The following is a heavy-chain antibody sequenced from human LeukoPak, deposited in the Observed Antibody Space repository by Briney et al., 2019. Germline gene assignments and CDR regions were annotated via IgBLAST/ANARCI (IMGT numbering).Heavy chain of an antibody. CDR3: AKGHTGYFFTIVY. V-gene: IGHV3-23*01. J-gene: IGHJ4*02. CDR1: GFTFSTYC. CDR2: IGTGVHDT. Sequence: PGGSLRLSCATAGFTFSTYCMSWVRQAPGKGPEWVAAIGTGVHDTYYPDSVKGRFTISRDNSKNTVNLQMNTLRAEDTAMYYCAKGHTGYFFTIVYWGQGTLVTVSS. D-gene: IGHD2/OR15-2a*01.